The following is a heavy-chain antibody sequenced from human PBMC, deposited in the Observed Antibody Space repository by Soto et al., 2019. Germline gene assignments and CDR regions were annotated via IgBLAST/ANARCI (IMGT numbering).Heavy chain of an antibody. D-gene: IGHD2-8*02. CDR2: ILVDGRT. V-gene: IGHV3-23*01. Sequence: GSLRLACAASVFICSSYDMSWVRQAPGKGLEWVSTILVDGRTFYVDSVKGRFTISRDSSQNTVYLQMNSLTAGDMALYYCAKATATGGGAFDICGQGTMVTVS. J-gene: IGHJ3*02. CDR1: VFICSSYD. CDR3: AKATATGGGAFDI.